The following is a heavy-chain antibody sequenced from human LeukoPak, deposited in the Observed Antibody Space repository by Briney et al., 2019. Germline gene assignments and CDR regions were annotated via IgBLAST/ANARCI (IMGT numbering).Heavy chain of an antibody. J-gene: IGHJ6*03. CDR3: ARVGRADYGDYNAYYYYYMDV. Sequence: GGSLRLSCAAAGFIFSSYSMNWVRQAPGKGLEWVSSISSSSSYIYYADSVKGRFTISRDNAKNSLYLQMTSLRAEDTAVYCCARVGRADYGDYNAYYYYYMDVWGKGTTVTVPS. CDR2: ISSSSSYI. D-gene: IGHD4-17*01. V-gene: IGHV3-21*03. CDR1: GFIFSSYS.